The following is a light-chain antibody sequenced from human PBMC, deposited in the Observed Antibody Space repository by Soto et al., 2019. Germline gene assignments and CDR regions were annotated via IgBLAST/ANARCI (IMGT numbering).Light chain of an antibody. CDR2: SDT. J-gene: IGLJ3*02. Sequence: QSVLTQPASVSGAPGQRVTISCTGGSSNIGANFDVHWYQHLPGSAPKLLIYSDTNRPSGVPDRFSGFKSGTSASLAITGLQAEDEADYYCHSYDNSLSGSVFGGGTKVTVL. CDR1: SSNIGANFD. CDR3: HSYDNSLSGSV. V-gene: IGLV1-40*01.